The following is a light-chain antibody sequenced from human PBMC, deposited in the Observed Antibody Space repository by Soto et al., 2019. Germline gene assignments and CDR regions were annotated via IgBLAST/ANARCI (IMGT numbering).Light chain of an antibody. CDR1: QSISSY. J-gene: IGKJ5*01. V-gene: IGKV1-39*01. CDR3: QQSYSTLTIT. CDR2: AAS. Sequence: DIQMTQSPSSLSASVGDRVTITCRASQSISSYLNWYQQKPGKAPKLLIYAASSLQSGVPSRFSGSGSGTDFTLTISSLQPEDFATYYCQQSYSTLTITCGQATRLEIK.